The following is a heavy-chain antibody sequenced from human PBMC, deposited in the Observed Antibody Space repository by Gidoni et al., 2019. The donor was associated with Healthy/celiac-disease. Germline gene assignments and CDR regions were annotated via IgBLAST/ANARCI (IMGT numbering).Heavy chain of an antibody. CDR3: ASRGYCSSTSCYIYYYYYGMDV. CDR1: GGSISSSNW. V-gene: IGHV4-4*02. J-gene: IGHJ6*02. Sequence: QVQLQESGPGLVKPSGTLSLTCAVSGGSISSSNWWSWVRQPPGKGLEWIGEIYHSGSTNYNPSLKSRVTISVDKSKNQFSLKLSSVTAADTAVYYCASRGYCSSTSCYIYYYYYGMDVWGQGTTVTVSS. D-gene: IGHD2-2*02. CDR2: IYHSGST.